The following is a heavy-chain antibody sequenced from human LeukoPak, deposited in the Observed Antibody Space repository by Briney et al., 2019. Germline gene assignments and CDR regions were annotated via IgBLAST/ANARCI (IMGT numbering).Heavy chain of an antibody. D-gene: IGHD3-22*01. CDR2: INPSGGST. V-gene: IGHV1-46*01. Sequence: ASVKVSCKASGYTFTSYYMHWVRQAPGQGLEWMGIINPSGGSTGYAQKFQGRVTMTRDTSTSTVYMELSSLRSEDTAVYHCARGGRITMIVVVPTSFDYWGQGTLVTVSS. J-gene: IGHJ4*02. CDR1: GYTFTSYY. CDR3: ARGGRITMIVVVPTSFDY.